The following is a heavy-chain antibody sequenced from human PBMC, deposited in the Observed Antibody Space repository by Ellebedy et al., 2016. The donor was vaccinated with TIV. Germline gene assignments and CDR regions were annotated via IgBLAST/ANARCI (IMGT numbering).Heavy chain of an antibody. D-gene: IGHD2-21*02. J-gene: IGHJ6*03. CDR3: AKAPTAIFAHFYYYYYYMDV. V-gene: IGHV3-23*01. CDR2: ISGSGGST. Sequence: GGSLRLXXAASGFTFSSYAMSWDRQAPGRRLEWVSAISGSGGSTHYVDSVRGRFTISRDNSKNTLYLQMTSLRAEDTAVYYCAKAPTAIFAHFYYYYYYMDVWGKGTTVTVSS. CDR1: GFTFSSYA.